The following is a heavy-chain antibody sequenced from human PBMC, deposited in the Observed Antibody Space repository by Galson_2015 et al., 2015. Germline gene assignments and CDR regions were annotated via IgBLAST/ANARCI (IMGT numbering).Heavy chain of an antibody. V-gene: IGHV3-23*01. D-gene: IGHD5-12*01. J-gene: IGHJ4*02. CDR3: AKDPIVGYGGYFDY. Sequence: SLRLSCAASGFTFSSYAMSWVRQAPGKGLEWVSAISGSGGSTYYADSVKGRFTISRDNSKNTLYLQMNSLRAEDAAVYYCAKDPIVGYGGYFDYWGQGTLVTVSS. CDR1: GFTFSSYA. CDR2: ISGSGGST.